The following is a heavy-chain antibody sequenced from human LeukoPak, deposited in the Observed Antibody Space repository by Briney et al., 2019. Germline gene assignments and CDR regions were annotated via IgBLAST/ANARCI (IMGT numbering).Heavy chain of an antibody. Sequence: SETLSLTCAVYGGSFSGYYWSWIRQPPGKGLEWIGEINHSGSTNYNPSLKSRVTISVDTSKNQFSLKLSSVTAADTAVYYCAVTLTTGTTDVWGKGTTVTISS. V-gene: IGHV4-34*01. D-gene: IGHD1-1*01. CDR2: INHSGST. CDR3: AVTLTTGTTDV. CDR1: GGSFSGYY. J-gene: IGHJ6*04.